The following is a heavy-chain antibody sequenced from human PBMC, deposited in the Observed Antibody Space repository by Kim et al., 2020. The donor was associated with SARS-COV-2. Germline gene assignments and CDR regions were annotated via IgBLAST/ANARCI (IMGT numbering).Heavy chain of an antibody. CDR1: GFTFNTYA. V-gene: IGHV3-23*01. J-gene: IGHJ4*01. CDR3: TKHCIGFSRCDY. Sequence: GGSLRLSCAASGFTFNTYAMSWVRHAPGKGLEWVSTLTSTGRDTSYPDSVKGRFTISRDNSKNTLYLQMHNLRAEDTAIYSYTKHCIGFSRCDYWRHGP. D-gene: IGHD2-15*01. CDR2: LTSTGRDT.